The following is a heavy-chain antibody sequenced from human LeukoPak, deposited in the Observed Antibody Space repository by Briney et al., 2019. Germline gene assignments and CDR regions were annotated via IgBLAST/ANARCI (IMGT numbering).Heavy chain of an antibody. CDR2: IYYSGGT. D-gene: IGHD2-8*01. CDR3: ARDLYGSATAD. J-gene: IGHJ4*02. Sequence: SETLSLTCTVSGGSISSYYWSWIRQPPGKGLEWIGYIYYSGGTNYNPSLKSRVTISVDTSKNQFSLKLSSVTAADTAVYYCARDLYGSATADWGQGTLVTVSS. CDR1: GGSISSYY. V-gene: IGHV4-59*01.